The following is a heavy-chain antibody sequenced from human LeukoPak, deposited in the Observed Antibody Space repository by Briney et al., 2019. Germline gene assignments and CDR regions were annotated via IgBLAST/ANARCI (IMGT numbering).Heavy chain of an antibody. CDR1: GFTFDDYA. V-gene: IGHV3-9*01. CDR3: ARGLGSQRRATYYYYYGMDV. D-gene: IGHD1-26*01. J-gene: IGHJ6*02. Sequence: PGRSLRLSCAASGFTFDDYAMHWVRQAPGKGLEWVSGISWNSGSIGYADSVKGRFTISRDNAKNSLYLQMNSLRAEDTALYYCARGLGSQRRATYYYYYGMDVWGQGTTVTVSS. CDR2: ISWNSGSI.